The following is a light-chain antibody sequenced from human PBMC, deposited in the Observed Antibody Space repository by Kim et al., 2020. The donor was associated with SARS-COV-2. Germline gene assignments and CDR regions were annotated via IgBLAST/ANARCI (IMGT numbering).Light chain of an antibody. CDR3: SSYTGGSAV. Sequence: VSGSPRQSITISCTGVSSDYVSWYQQRPGKTPTLMIYDVTQRPSGVSNRFSGSKSGGTASLTISGLQAEDEADYYCSSYTGGSAVFGGGTQLTVL. CDR2: DVT. CDR1: SSDY. J-gene: IGLJ3*02. V-gene: IGLV2-14*04.